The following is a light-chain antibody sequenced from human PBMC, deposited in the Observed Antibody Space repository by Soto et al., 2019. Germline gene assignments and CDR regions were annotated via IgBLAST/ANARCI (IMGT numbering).Light chain of an antibody. CDR3: SSYTSTTTYV. J-gene: IGLJ1*01. CDR1: SSDVGGYNF. Sequence: SALTQPASVFGSPGQSITICCTGTSSDVGGYNFVSWYQHHPSKASNLMIYEVSYRPSGVSNRFSGSKSGSTASLTISGLQAEDEADYYCSSYTSTTTYVFGTGTKVTVL. CDR2: EVS. V-gene: IGLV2-14*01.